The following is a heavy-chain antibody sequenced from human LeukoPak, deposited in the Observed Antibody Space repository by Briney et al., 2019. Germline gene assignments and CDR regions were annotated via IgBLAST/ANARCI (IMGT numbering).Heavy chain of an antibody. V-gene: IGHV3-21*01. J-gene: IGHJ6*03. D-gene: IGHD5-24*01. CDR1: GFTFSSYS. CDR3: ARDVEGRDGYNYDYYYYMDV. CDR2: ISSSSSYI. Sequence: GGSLRLSCAASGFTFSSYSMNWVRQAPGKGLEWVSSISSSSSYIYYADSVKGRFTISRDNAKNSLYLQMNSLRAEDTAVYYCARDVEGRDGYNYDYYYYMDVWGKGTTVTVSS.